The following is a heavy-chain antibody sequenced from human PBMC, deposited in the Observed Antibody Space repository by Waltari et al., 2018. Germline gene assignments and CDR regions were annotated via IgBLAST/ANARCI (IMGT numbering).Heavy chain of an antibody. Sequence: EVQLVESGGGLVQPGGSLRLSCAASGFTFVSHWMTWVRQSPGKGLEWGANVKPDGNYKYYVDFVKGRFTISRDNAKKSLYLQMNSLRAEDTAVYYCARQGWYFDIWGRGTLVTVSS. CDR2: VKPDGNYK. J-gene: IGHJ2*01. CDR3: ARQGWYFDI. CDR1: GFTFVSHW. V-gene: IGHV3-7*01.